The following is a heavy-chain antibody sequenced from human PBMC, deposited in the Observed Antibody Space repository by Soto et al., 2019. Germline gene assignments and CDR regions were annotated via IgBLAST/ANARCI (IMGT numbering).Heavy chain of an antibody. J-gene: IGHJ6*03. CDR3: ARKARIPSADRFLEWREKDYYYYYMDV. D-gene: IGHD3-3*01. Sequence: PSETLSLTCTVSGGSISSYYWSWIRQPPGKGLEWIGYIYYSGSTNYNPSLKSRVTISVDTSKNQFSLKLSSVTAADTAVYYCARKARIPSADRFLEWREKDYYYYYMDVWGKGTTVTVSS. CDR1: GGSISSYY. CDR2: IYYSGST. V-gene: IGHV4-59*01.